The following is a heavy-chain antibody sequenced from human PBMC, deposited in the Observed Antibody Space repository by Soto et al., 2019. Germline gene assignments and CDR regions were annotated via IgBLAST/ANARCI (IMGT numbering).Heavy chain of an antibody. Sequence: SETLSLTCTVSGGSISTYYWTWIRQPPGKGLEWIGYIHYSGSTNYNPSLKGRVTILVDMSKNQFSLKLRSVTAADTAVYYCAGDRSYNYGYWWFDPWGQGTLVTVS. J-gene: IGHJ5*02. CDR3: AGDRSYNYGYWWFDP. V-gene: IGHV4-59*01. CDR1: GGSISTYY. D-gene: IGHD5-18*01. CDR2: IHYSGST.